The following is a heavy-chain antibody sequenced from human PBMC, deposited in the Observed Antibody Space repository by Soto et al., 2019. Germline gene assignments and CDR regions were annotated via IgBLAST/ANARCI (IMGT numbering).Heavy chain of an antibody. CDR1: GFTFSHYV. CDR3: AKVRASYLSASYFYYGLDV. V-gene: IGHV3-23*01. CDR2: ISGSGSSV. J-gene: IGHJ6*01. Sequence: EVELLESGGGLVRPGGSLRLSCAASGFTFSHYVLSWVRQSPGRGLEWVSSISGSGSSVYLADSVRGRFTMSRDLSRNTVSLQMNSLRAEDTAVYYCAKVRASYLSASYFYYGLDVW. D-gene: IGHD2-21*01.